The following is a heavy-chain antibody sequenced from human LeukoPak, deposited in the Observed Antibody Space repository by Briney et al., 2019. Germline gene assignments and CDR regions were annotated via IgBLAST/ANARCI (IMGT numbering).Heavy chain of an antibody. V-gene: IGHV3-21*04. CDR3: ARDRTSLRYFDWLAEYDY. Sequence: PGGSLRLSCAASGFTFSSYSMNWVRQAPGKGLEWVSSISSSSSYIYYADSVKGRFTISRDNAKNSLYLQMNSLRAEDTAVYYCARDRTSLRYFDWLAEYDYWGQGTLVTVSS. CDR2: ISSSSSYI. D-gene: IGHD3-9*01. J-gene: IGHJ4*02. CDR1: GFTFSSYS.